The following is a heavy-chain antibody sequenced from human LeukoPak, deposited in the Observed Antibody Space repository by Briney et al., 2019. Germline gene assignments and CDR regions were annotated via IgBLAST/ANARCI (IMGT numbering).Heavy chain of an antibody. J-gene: IGHJ4*02. V-gene: IGHV3-49*04. CDR3: TRISPDITGTKYYFDY. Sequence: GGYLRLSCTASGFTFGDYAMSWVRQAPGKGLQWVGFIRSKAYGGTTEYAASVKGRFTISRDDSKSIAYLQMNSLKTEDTAVYYCTRISPDITGTKYYFDYWGQGTLVTVSS. CDR2: IRSKAYGGTT. CDR1: GFTFGDYA. D-gene: IGHD1-20*01.